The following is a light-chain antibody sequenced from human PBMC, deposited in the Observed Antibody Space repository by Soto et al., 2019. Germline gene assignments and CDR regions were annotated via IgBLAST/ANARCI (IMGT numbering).Light chain of an antibody. V-gene: IGKV3-11*01. CDR1: QSVSSY. CDR3: QRRSNWPPT. CDR2: DAS. J-gene: IGKJ1*01. Sequence: EIVLTQSPATLSLSPGERATLSCRASQSVSSYLAWYQQKPGQAPRLLIYDASNRATGIPARFSGSGSGTDFTLTISSLEPEDFAVYDCQRRSNWPPTFGQGTKVDI.